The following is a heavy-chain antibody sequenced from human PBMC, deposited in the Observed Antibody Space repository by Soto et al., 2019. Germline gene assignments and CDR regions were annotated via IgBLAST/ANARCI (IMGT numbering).Heavy chain of an antibody. Sequence: EVQLLESGGGLVQPGGSLRLSCVVSELTFSRADLSWVLQPPGKGLEWVSASGGSDLSTHYVDSVKGRFTISRDSSKNTLYLQLNSLSAEDTAGYYCGTNSWNYWGQGTLVTVSS. J-gene: IGHJ4*02. CDR2: SGGSDLST. D-gene: IGHD1-1*01. CDR3: GTNSWNY. V-gene: IGHV3-23*01. CDR1: ELTFSRAD.